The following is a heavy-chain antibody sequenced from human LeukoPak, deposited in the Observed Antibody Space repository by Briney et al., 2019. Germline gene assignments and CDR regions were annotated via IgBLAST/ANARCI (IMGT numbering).Heavy chain of an antibody. V-gene: IGHV3-7*03. J-gene: IGHJ4*02. CDR1: GFMFSSYW. CDR3: ARDPHSSGWYYFDY. Sequence: GGSLRLSCAASGFMFSSYWMSWVRQAPGKGLEWVADIKEDGSEKSYVDSVKGRFTISRDNAKNSLYLQMNSLRAEDTAVYYCARDPHSSGWYYFDYWGQGTLVTVSS. D-gene: IGHD6-19*01. CDR2: IKEDGSEK.